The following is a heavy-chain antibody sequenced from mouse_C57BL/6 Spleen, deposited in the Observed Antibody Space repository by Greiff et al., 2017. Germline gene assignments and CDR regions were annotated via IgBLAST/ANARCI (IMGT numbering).Heavy chain of an antibody. D-gene: IGHD1-1*01. Sequence: VQLQQPGAELVKPGASVKLSCKASGYTFTSYWMHWVKPRPGQGLEWIGMIHPNSGSTNYNEKFKSKATLTVDTASSTAYMQLSSLTSEDSAVYYCARWTTVVATYYAMDYWGQGTSVTVSS. CDR3: ARWTTVVATYYAMDY. J-gene: IGHJ4*01. CDR2: IHPNSGST. CDR1: GYTFTSYW. V-gene: IGHV1-64*01.